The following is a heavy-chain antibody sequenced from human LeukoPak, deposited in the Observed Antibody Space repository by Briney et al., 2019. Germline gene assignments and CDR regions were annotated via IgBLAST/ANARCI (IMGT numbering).Heavy chain of an antibody. CDR3: ARDHSNYDSSGYYFSYYYYYYMDV. CDR2: ISSSSSYI. Sequence: PGGSLRLSCAASGFTFSSYSMNWVRQAPGKGLEWVSSISSSSSYIYYADSVKGRFTISRDNAKNSLYLQMNSLRAEDTAVYYCARDHSNYDSSGYYFSYYYYYYMDVWGKGTTVTVSS. V-gene: IGHV3-21*01. J-gene: IGHJ6*03. D-gene: IGHD3-22*01. CDR1: GFTFSSYS.